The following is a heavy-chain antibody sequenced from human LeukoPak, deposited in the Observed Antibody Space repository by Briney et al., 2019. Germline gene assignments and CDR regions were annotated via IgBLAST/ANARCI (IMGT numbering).Heavy chain of an antibody. D-gene: IGHD3-16*01. CDR1: GFTFSSYA. CDR3: AKGLRTGVGPYMGYHYYMDV. CDR2: INDNGAGT. J-gene: IGHJ6*03. Sequence: GGSLRLSCAASGFTFSSYAMSWVRQAPGKGLKWVSTINDNGAGTYYADSVKGRFTISRDNTYNTVSLQMNSLRDEDTGVYYCAKGLRTGVGPYMGYHYYMDVWGKGATVTVSS. V-gene: IGHV3-23*01.